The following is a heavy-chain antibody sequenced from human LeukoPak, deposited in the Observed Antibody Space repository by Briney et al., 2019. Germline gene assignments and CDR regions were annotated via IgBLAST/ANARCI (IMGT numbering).Heavy chain of an antibody. J-gene: IGHJ4*02. CDR2: ISYDGSNK. D-gene: IGHD3-22*01. V-gene: IGHV3-30*04. CDR1: GFTFSSYA. CDR3: AKDSVIQGYSAFDH. Sequence: GRSLRLSCAASGFTFSSYAMHWVRQAPGKGLEWVAVISYDGSNKYYADSVKGRFTISRDNSQNTLSLQMNSLRTEDTAMYYCAKDSVIQGYSAFDHWGQGTLVTVSS.